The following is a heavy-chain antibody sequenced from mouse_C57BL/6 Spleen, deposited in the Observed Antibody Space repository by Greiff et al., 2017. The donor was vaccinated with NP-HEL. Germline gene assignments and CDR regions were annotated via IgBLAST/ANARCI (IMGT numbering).Heavy chain of an antibody. D-gene: IGHD1-1*01. CDR2: IYPRSGNT. Sequence: QVQLQQSGAELARPGASVKLSCKASGYTFTSYGISWVKQRTGQGLEWIGEIYPRSGNTYYNEKFKGKATLTADKSSSTAYMELRSLTSEDSAVYFCAGYYGSSSFYWYFDVWGTGTTVTVSS. CDR3: AGYYGSSSFYWYFDV. CDR1: GYTFTSYG. V-gene: IGHV1-81*01. J-gene: IGHJ1*03.